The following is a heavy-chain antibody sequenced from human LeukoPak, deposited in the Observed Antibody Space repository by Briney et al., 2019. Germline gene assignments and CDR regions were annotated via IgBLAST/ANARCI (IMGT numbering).Heavy chain of an antibody. CDR1: GFTFSSYA. CDR2: ISGSGGST. V-gene: IGHV3-23*01. Sequence: GGSLRLSCAASGFTFSSYAMSWVRQAPGKGLEWVSAISGSGGSTYYADSAKGRFTISRDNSKNTLYLQMNSLRAEDTAVYYCANSGSYPFDYWGQGTLVTVSS. D-gene: IGHD1-26*01. CDR3: ANSGSYPFDY. J-gene: IGHJ4*02.